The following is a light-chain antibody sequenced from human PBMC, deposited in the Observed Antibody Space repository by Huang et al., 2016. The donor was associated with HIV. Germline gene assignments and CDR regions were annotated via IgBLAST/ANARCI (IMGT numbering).Light chain of an antibody. CDR1: QSIEKN. CDR2: ATS. Sequence: DIQMTQSPSSLSASVGDRVTITCRASQSIEKNLNCHQQKPGKAPKRLISATSNLHSGVPSRFSGSGSATDFTLTISSLQAEDSATYYCQQSYRPPRTFGQGTQLEI. CDR3: QQSYRPPRT. V-gene: IGKV1-39*01. J-gene: IGKJ2*01.